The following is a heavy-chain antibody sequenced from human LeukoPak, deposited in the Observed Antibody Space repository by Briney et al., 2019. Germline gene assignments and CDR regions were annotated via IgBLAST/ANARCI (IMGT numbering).Heavy chain of an antibody. V-gene: IGHV1-24*01. CDR2: FDPEDGET. J-gene: IGHJ3*02. CDR1: GYTLTELS. D-gene: IGHD2-15*01. Sequence: ASVKVSCKVSGYTLTELSMHWVRQAPGKGLEWMGGFDPEDGETIYAQKFQGRVTMTEDTSTDTAYMELSSLRSEDTAVYYCATEGGMHGAFDIWGQGTMVTVSS. CDR3: ATEGGMHGAFDI.